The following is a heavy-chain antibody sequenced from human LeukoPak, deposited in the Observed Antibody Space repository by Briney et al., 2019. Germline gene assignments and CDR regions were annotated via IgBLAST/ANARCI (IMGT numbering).Heavy chain of an antibody. CDR1: GGTFSSYA. Sequence: ASVKVSCKASGGTFSSYAISWVRQAPGQGLEWMGGIIPIFGTANYAQKFQGRVTITADESTSTAYMELSSLRSEDTAVCYCARDRCSGGSCYPVDPWGQGTLVTVSS. CDR3: ARDRCSGGSCYPVDP. CDR2: IIPIFGTA. V-gene: IGHV1-69*13. J-gene: IGHJ5*02. D-gene: IGHD2-15*01.